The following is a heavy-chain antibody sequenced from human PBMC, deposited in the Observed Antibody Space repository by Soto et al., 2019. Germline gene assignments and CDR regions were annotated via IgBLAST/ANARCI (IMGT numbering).Heavy chain of an antibody. Sequence: GGSLRLSCAASGFTFSSYSMNWVRQAPGKGLEWVSSISSSSSYIYYADSVKGRFTISRDNAKNSLYLQMNSLRAEDTAVYYCARDLPLWFGELEHPVGPWFDPWGQGTLVTVSS. J-gene: IGHJ5*02. CDR2: ISSSSSYI. CDR3: ARDLPLWFGELEHPVGPWFDP. D-gene: IGHD3-10*01. V-gene: IGHV3-21*01. CDR1: GFTFSSYS.